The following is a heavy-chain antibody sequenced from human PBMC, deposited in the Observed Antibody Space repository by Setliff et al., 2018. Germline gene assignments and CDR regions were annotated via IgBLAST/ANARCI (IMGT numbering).Heavy chain of an antibody. V-gene: IGHV4-4*07. CDR3: ARDQWVRSPPLYFSYSMDV. Sequence: SETLSLTCTVSGGSIINSYYWSWIRQPAGKGREWIGRISPSGNTNYHPSLKSRVTVSLDTSKNQFSLKMTSMTAADAAVYYCARDQWVRSPPLYFSYSMDVWGQGTTVTVSS. J-gene: IGHJ6*02. CDR2: ISPSGNT. D-gene: IGHD5-12*01. CDR1: GGSIINSYY.